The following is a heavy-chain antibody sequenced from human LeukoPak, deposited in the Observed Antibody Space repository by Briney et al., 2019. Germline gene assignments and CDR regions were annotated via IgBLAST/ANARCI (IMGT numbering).Heavy chain of an antibody. J-gene: IGHJ3*02. D-gene: IGHD1-26*01. CDR3: ARAKGLGAMGHDAFDI. Sequence: GGSLRLSCAASGFTFDDYGMSWVRQAPGKGLEWVSGINWNGGSTGYADSVKGRFTISRDNAKNSLYLQMNSLRAEGTALYYCARAKGLGAMGHDAFDIWGQGTMVTVSS. CDR2: INWNGGST. V-gene: IGHV3-20*04. CDR1: GFTFDDYG.